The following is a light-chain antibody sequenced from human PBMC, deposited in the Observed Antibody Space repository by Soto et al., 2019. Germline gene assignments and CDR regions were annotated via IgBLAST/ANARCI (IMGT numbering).Light chain of an antibody. V-gene: IGKV1-39*01. CDR1: QSISSF. CDR3: QQSYSTPYT. CDR2: ASS. J-gene: IGKJ2*01. Sequence: DIQMTQSPSSLSVSVGDRVTITCRASQSISSFLHWYQQKPGKAPQLLISASSILQSGVPSRFSGSGSGTDFTLTINSLQPEDFATYYCQQSYSTPYTFGQGTKLEIK.